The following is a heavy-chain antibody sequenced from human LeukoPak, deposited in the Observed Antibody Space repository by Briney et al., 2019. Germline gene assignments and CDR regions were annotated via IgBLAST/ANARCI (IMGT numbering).Heavy chain of an antibody. V-gene: IGHV2-5*02. Sequence: SGPTLVNPTQTLTLTCTFSGFSLSTSGVGVGWIRQPPGKALEWLALIYWDDDKRYSPSLKSRLTITKDTSKNQVVLTMTNMDPVDTATCYCAHIRHIAAAGTGGYYFDYWGQGTLVTVSS. CDR2: IYWDDDK. D-gene: IGHD6-13*01. CDR3: AHIRHIAAAGTGGYYFDY. CDR1: GFSLSTSGVG. J-gene: IGHJ4*02.